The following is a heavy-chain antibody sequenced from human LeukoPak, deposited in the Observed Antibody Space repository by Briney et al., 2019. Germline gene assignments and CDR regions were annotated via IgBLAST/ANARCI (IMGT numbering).Heavy chain of an antibody. CDR3: ARPSQYSSSWPSYYYGMDV. V-gene: IGHV4-39*01. CDR2: IYYSGST. J-gene: IGHJ6*02. D-gene: IGHD6-13*01. Sequence: SETLSLTCTVSGGSISSSSYYWGWIRQPPGKWLEWIGSIYYSGSTYYNPSLKSRVTISVDTSKNQFSLKLSSVTAADTAVYYCARPSQYSSSWPSYYYGMDVWGQGTTVTVSS. CDR1: GGSISSSSYY.